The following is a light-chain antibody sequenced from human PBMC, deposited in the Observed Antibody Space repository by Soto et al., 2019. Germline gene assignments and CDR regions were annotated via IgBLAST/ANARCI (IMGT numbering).Light chain of an antibody. Sequence: QCALTQPASVSGSPGQSITISCIGTSSDIGRYNYVSWYQQYPGKAPKFMIYDVSNRPSGVSNRFSGSKSGNTASLTISGLQAEDEADYYCSSYISSSTYVFGTGTKVTVL. V-gene: IGLV2-14*01. CDR2: DVS. CDR3: SSYISSSTYV. CDR1: SSDIGRYNY. J-gene: IGLJ1*01.